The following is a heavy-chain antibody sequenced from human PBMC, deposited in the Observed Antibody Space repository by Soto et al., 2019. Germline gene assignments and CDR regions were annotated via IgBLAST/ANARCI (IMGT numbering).Heavy chain of an antibody. CDR3: ARGSIGFLKGGWFDP. V-gene: IGHV3-11*01. Sequence: QVQLVESGGGLVKPGGSLRLSYAASGFTFSDYSMNWLRQAPGKGLEWVSYISSTGNTIYYADSVKGRFTISRDTANNSLHLQMNSLRADDTAVYFCARGSIGFLKGGWFDPWGQGTLVTVSS. CDR2: ISSTGNTI. J-gene: IGHJ5*02. D-gene: IGHD6-25*01. CDR1: GFTFSDYS.